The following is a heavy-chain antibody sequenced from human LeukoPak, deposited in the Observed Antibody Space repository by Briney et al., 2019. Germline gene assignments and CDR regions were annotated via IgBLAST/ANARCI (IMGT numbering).Heavy chain of an antibody. D-gene: IGHD3-9*01. V-gene: IGHV4-59*12. Sequence: SETLSLTCTVSGGSISSYHWSWIRQPPGKGLEWIGYIYYSGSTNYNPSLKSRVTISVDTSKNQFSLKLSSVTAADTAVYYCARLYRGLRYFDWLFPFDYWGQGTLVTVSS. CDR1: GGSISSYH. CDR3: ARLYRGLRYFDWLFPFDY. CDR2: IYYSGST. J-gene: IGHJ4*02.